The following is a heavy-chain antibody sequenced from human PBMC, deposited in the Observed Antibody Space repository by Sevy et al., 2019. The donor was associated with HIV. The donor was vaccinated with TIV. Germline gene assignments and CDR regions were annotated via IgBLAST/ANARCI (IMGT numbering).Heavy chain of an antibody. V-gene: IGHV3-11*01. CDR2: ISSSGSTI. D-gene: IGHD6-19*01. CDR1: GFTFSDYY. Sequence: GGSLRLSCAASGFTFSDYYMSWIRQAPGKGLEWVSHISSSGSTIYYADSVKGRFTISRDNAKNSLYLQMNSLRAEDTAVYYCARRAVAVYFDYWGQGTLVTVSS. CDR3: ARRAVAVYFDY. J-gene: IGHJ4*02.